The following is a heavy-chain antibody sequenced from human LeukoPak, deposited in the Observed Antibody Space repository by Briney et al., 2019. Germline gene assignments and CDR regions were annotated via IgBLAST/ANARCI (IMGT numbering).Heavy chain of an antibody. V-gene: IGHV3-9*01. CDR2: NSWNGDSI. Sequence: GRSLLLSCAASGFTLDDYAMHRVQQAPGKGLEWVSGNSWNGDSIGYADSVKGRFTISRDNAKNSLYLQMNSLRAEDTALYYCAKDAVAGTLVGIFDYWGQGTLVTVSS. CDR3: AKDAVAGTLVGIFDY. J-gene: IGHJ4*02. CDR1: GFTLDDYA. D-gene: IGHD6-19*01.